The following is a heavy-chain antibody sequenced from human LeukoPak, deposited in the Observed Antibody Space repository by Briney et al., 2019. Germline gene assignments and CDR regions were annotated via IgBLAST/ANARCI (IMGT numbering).Heavy chain of an antibody. D-gene: IGHD1-26*01. J-gene: IGHJ4*02. V-gene: IGHV1-2*02. CDR1: GYIFTGYY. CDR2: INPNSGGT. Sequence: WASVKVSCMASGYIFTGYYMHWVRQAPGQGLEWMGWINPNSGGTNSAQKFQGRVTMTRDTSISTAYMELSRLTSDDTAVYYCARHPYSGSYHFDYWGQGTLVTVSS. CDR3: ARHPYSGSYHFDY.